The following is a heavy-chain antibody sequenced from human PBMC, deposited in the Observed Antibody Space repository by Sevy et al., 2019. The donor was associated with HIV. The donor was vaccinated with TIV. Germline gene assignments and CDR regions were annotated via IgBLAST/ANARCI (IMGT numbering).Heavy chain of an antibody. CDR3: AREGFDYDILTGYGARYYFDD. J-gene: IGHJ4*02. Sequence: GGSLRLSCAASGFTFSSYSMNWVRQAPGKGLEWVSSISSSSSYIYYADSVKGRFTISRDNAKNSLYLQMNSLRAEDTAVDYCAREGFDYDILTGYGARYYFDDWGQGTLVTVSS. V-gene: IGHV3-21*01. CDR2: ISSSSSYI. D-gene: IGHD3-9*01. CDR1: GFTFSSYS.